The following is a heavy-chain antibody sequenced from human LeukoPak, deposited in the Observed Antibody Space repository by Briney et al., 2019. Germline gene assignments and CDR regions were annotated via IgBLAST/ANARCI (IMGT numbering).Heavy chain of an antibody. V-gene: IGHV5-51*03. CDR3: ARLDYDILTGYFTPFDY. Sequence: PGESLKISCKGSGYSFTSYWIGWVRQMPGKGLEWMGIIYPGDSDIRYSPSFQGQVTISADKSISTAYLQWSSLKASDTAMYYCARLDYDILTGYFTPFDYWGQGTLVTVSS. CDR2: IYPGDSDI. D-gene: IGHD3-9*01. CDR1: GYSFTSYW. J-gene: IGHJ4*02.